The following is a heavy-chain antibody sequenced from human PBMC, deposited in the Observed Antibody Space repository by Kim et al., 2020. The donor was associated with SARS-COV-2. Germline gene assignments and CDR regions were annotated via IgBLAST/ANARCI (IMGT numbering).Heavy chain of an antibody. CDR2: IYSGGST. V-gene: IGHV3-53*01. Sequence: GGSLRLSCAASGFTVSSNYMSWVRQAPGKGLEWVSVIYSGGSTYYADSVKGRFTISRDNSKNTLYLQMNSLRAEDTAVYYCARGTHTTPNDYWGQGTLVTVSS. J-gene: IGHJ4*02. D-gene: IGHD1-26*01. CDR1: GFTVSSNY. CDR3: ARGTHTTPNDY.